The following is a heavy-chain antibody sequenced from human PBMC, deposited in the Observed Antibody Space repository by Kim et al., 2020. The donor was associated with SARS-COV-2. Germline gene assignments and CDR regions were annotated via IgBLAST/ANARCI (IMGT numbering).Heavy chain of an antibody. CDR1: GFIFSNYW. CDR3: AYVGGIASIGTLF. CDR2: INSDGSST. J-gene: IGHJ4*02. V-gene: IGHV3-74*01. D-gene: IGHD6-13*01. Sequence: GGSLRLSCAASGFIFSNYWMHWVRQAPEKGLEWVSRINSDGSSTNYADSVKGRFTISRDNAKNTLHLQMNSLTVEDTAVYYCAYVGGIASIGTLFWGQGTLVTVPT.